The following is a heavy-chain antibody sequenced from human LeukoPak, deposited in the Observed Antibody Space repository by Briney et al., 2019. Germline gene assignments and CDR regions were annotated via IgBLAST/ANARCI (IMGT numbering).Heavy chain of an antibody. CDR1: GFTFSSYS. V-gene: IGHV3-21*01. Sequence: GGSLRLSCAASGFTFSSYSMNWVRQTPGKGLDWVSSIGSSGSHIYYADSVKGRFTISRDSAKNSLYLQMNSLRAEDTAVYYCARVGSGGTREDTFDIWGQGTMVTVSS. J-gene: IGHJ3*02. CDR2: IGSSGSHI. CDR3: ARVGSGGTREDTFDI. D-gene: IGHD1-26*01.